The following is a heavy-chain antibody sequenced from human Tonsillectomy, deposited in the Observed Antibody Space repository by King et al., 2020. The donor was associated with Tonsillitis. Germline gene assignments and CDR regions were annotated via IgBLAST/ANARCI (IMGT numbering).Heavy chain of an antibody. Sequence: QLVQSGAEVKKPGASVKVSCKASGYTFTGYYVHWVRQAPGQGLEWMGWINPNSGGANYAQKFQGRVTMTRDTSISTAYMELSRLRSDDTAVYYCARGAIVAPGPDAFDIWGQGTMVTVSS. D-gene: IGHD5-12*01. CDR3: ARGAIVAPGPDAFDI. CDR2: INPNSGGA. V-gene: IGHV1-2*02. J-gene: IGHJ3*02. CDR1: GYTFTGYY.